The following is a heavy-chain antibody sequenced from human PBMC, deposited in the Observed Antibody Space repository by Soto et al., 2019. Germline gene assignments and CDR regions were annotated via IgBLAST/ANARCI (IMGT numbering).Heavy chain of an antibody. Sequence: AASVKVSCKASGGTFSSYAISWVRQAPGQGLEWMGGIIPIFGTANSAQKFQGRVTITADESTSTAYMELSSLRAEDTAVYYCAKVRRDFAWLSELDYFDYWGQGPPVTVS. D-gene: IGHD3-9*01. CDR3: AKVRRDFAWLSELDYFDY. CDR1: GGTFSSYA. V-gene: IGHV1-69*13. CDR2: IIPIFGTA. J-gene: IGHJ4*02.